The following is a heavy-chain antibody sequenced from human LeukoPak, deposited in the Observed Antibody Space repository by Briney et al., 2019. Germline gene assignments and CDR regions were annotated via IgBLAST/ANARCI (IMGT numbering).Heavy chain of an antibody. Sequence: SETLSLTCTVSGGSISSYYWSWIRQPAGKGLEWIGRIYTSGSTNYNPSLKSRVTISVDTSKNQFSLKLSSVTAADTAVYYCARGPACSGGSCYSNYYYYYMDVWGKGTTVTVSS. CDR1: GGSISSYY. CDR3: ARGPACSGGSCYSNYYYYYMDV. D-gene: IGHD2-15*01. V-gene: IGHV4-4*07. J-gene: IGHJ6*03. CDR2: IYTSGST.